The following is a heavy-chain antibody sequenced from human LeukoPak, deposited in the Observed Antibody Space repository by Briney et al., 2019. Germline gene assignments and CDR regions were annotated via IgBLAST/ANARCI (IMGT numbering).Heavy chain of an antibody. V-gene: IGHV3-23*01. Sequence: GSLRLSCAASGFTFSSYAMSWVRQAPGKGLEWVSAISGSGGSTYYADSVKGRFTISRDNSKNTLYLQMNSLRAEDTAVYYCASRDDFWSGYTNFDYWGQGTLVTVSS. CDR2: ISGSGGST. D-gene: IGHD3-3*01. CDR3: ASRDDFWSGYTNFDY. J-gene: IGHJ4*02. CDR1: GFTFSSYA.